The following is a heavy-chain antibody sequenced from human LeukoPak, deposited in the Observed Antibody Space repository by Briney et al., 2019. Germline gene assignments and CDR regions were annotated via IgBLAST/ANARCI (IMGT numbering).Heavy chain of an antibody. V-gene: IGHV4-59*02. CDR1: GGSVSSSY. Sequence: SETLSLTCTVSGGSVSSSYWSWIRQPPGKGLEWIGHIYYSGTTSGNTNYNPSLKSRVTISIDTAKNQFSLQVRSVTAADTAVYYCARGSGRYYYYGVDVWGQGSTVAVSS. D-gene: IGHD7-27*01. CDR3: ARGSGRYYYYGVDV. CDR2: IYYSGTTSGNT. J-gene: IGHJ6*02.